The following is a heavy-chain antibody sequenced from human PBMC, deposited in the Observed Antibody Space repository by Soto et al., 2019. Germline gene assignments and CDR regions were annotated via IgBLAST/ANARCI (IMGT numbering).Heavy chain of an antibody. V-gene: IGHV5-51*01. Sequence: GESLKISCNGSGYSFTSYWIGWVRQMPGKGLEWMGIIYPGDSDTRYSPSFQGQVTISADKSISTAYLQWSSLKASDTAMYYCARRACSSTSCYTFDYWGQGTLVTVSS. CDR1: GYSFTSYW. D-gene: IGHD2-2*02. CDR3: ARRACSSTSCYTFDY. CDR2: IYPGDSDT. J-gene: IGHJ4*02.